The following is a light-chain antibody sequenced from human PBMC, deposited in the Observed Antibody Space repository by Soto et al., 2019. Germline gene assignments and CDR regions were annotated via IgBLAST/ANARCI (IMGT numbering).Light chain of an antibody. J-gene: IGLJ2*01. V-gene: IGLV2-14*01. CDR3: SSYTGGSTMI. Sequence: QSALTQPASVSGSPGQSITNSCTGTSSDIGDYNYVSWYQQRPGKAPKLIIYDVSNRPSGVSDRFSGSLSGNTASLTISGLQPEDEADYYCSSYTGGSTMIFGGGTQLTVL. CDR2: DVS. CDR1: SSDIGDYNY.